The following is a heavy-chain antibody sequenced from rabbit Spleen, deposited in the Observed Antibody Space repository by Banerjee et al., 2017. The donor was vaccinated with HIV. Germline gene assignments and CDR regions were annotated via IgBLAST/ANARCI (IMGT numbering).Heavy chain of an antibody. CDR3: ARDTGSSFSSYGMDL. CDR1: GLDLSSSYW. CDR2: INSGSGSA. J-gene: IGHJ6*01. D-gene: IGHD8-1*01. V-gene: IGHV1S45*01. Sequence: QEQLVESGGGLVQPEGSLTLTCTASGLDLSSSYWICWVRQAPGKRPEWIGCINSGSGSAYYASWAKGRFTISKTSSTTVTLQMTSLTAADTATYFCARDTGSSFSSYGMDLWGPGTLVTVS.